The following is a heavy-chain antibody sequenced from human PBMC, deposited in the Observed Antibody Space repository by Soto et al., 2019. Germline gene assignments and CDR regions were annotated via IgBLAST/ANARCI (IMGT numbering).Heavy chain of an antibody. CDR3: ARNVTTIADSYYGMDV. D-gene: IGHD3-9*01. V-gene: IGHV1-18*04. Sequence: ASVKVSCKASGYTFTSYGINWVRQAPGQGLEWMGWISGYNHNTNYAQRLQGRVTMTTDTATSTAYMELRSLRSDDTAVYYCARNVTTIADSYYGMDVWGQGTTVTVSS. CDR2: ISGYNHNT. J-gene: IGHJ6*02. CDR1: GYTFTSYG.